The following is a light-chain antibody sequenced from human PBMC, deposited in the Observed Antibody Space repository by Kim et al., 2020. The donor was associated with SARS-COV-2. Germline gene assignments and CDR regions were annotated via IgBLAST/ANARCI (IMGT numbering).Light chain of an antibody. CDR3: QQSVKIPYS. CDR1: QSIGTK. J-gene: IGKJ2*03. CDR2: FAS. V-gene: IGKV1-39*01. Sequence: SAYVGDRITITGRASQSIGTKLNWYQHKPGKAPKILIYFASSLQGGVPSRFSGSGSGTDFTLTISSLQPEDFATYYCQQSVKIPYSFGQGTKLEI.